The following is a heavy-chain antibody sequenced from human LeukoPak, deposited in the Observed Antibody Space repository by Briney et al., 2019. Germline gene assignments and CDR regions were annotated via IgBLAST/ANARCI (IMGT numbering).Heavy chain of an antibody. V-gene: IGHV4-39*07. CDR1: GGSIRSTSNS. D-gene: IGHD3-10*01. J-gene: IGHJ3*02. CDR3: ARDPIRGKDAFDI. CDR2: INYTGST. Sequence: SETLSLTCTVSGGSIRSTSNSWAWIRQAPGRGPEWIGIINYTGSTYYNPSLGSRVTMSVDTSKSQFSLKLDSVTAADTAVYFCARDPIRGKDAFDIWGQGTQVTVSS.